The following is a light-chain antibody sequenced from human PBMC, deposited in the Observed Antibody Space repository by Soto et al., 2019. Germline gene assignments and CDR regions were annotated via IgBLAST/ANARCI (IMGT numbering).Light chain of an antibody. CDR1: QSLSDT. CDR2: GAS. Sequence: EIVLTQSPATLSLSPGERATLSCRASQSLSDTLAWYQQKPGQAPRLLIYGASTRAPGFPARFSGSGSGTDFTLTISSLQSEDFGVYYCQQYNNWPWTFGQGTKVDIK. V-gene: IGKV3-15*01. CDR3: QQYNNWPWT. J-gene: IGKJ1*01.